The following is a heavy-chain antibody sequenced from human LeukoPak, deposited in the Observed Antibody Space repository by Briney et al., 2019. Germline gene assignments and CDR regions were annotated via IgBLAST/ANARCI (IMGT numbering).Heavy chain of an antibody. Sequence: ASVKVSCKASGYTFTGYYIHWVRQAPGQGLEWMGWINPNSGGTNYAQKFQGRVTMTRDTSISTAYMELSRLRSDDTAVYYCARKESSSWLFDPWGQGTLVTVSS. J-gene: IGHJ5*02. D-gene: IGHD6-13*01. CDR1: GYTFTGYY. CDR2: INPNSGGT. V-gene: IGHV1-2*02. CDR3: ARKESSSWLFDP.